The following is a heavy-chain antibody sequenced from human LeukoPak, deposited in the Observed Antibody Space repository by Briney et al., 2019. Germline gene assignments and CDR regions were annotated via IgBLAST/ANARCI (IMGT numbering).Heavy chain of an antibody. Sequence: GGSLRLSCAASGFTFSSYSMNWVRQAPGKGLEWVANIKQDGSEKYSVDSVKGRFTISRDNAKNSLFLQMNSLRAEDTALYYCARDRGNGFNSYFFDYWGQGTLVTVSS. CDR3: ARDRGNGFNSYFFDY. D-gene: IGHD5-24*01. V-gene: IGHV3-7*01. J-gene: IGHJ4*02. CDR1: GFTFSSYS. CDR2: IKQDGSEK.